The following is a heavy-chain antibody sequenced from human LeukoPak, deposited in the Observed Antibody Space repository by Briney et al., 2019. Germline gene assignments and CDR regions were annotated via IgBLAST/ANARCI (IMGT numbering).Heavy chain of an antibody. CDR3: ARNPDSDLYYFDY. V-gene: IGHV3-23*01. D-gene: IGHD1-14*01. Sequence: PGGSLRLSCAASGFTFSSYAMSWVRQAPGKGLEWVSAISGSGGSTYYADSVKGRFTISRDSSKNTLYLQMNSLRAEDTAVYYCARNPDSDLYYFDYWGQGTLVTVSS. CDR2: ISGSGGST. CDR1: GFTFSSYA. J-gene: IGHJ4*02.